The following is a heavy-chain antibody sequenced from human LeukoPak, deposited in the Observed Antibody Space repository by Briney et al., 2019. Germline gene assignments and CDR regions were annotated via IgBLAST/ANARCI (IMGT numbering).Heavy chain of an antibody. J-gene: IGHJ4*02. CDR1: GFTFSSYW. CDR2: IKQDGSEK. CDR3: ARDSDHVRDY. Sequence: GGSLRLSCAVSGFTFSSYWMTWVRQAPGKGLEWVANIKQDGSEKSYVDSVKGRFTISRDNAKSSLYLQMNSLRAEDTAVYYRARDSDHVRDYWGQGTLVTVSS. V-gene: IGHV3-7*01. D-gene: IGHD3-10*01.